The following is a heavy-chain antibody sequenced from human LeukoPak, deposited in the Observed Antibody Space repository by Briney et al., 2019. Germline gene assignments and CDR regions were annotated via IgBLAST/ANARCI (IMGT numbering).Heavy chain of an antibody. J-gene: IGHJ4*02. CDR3: ARHYYASQSPFDC. CDR1: GFTFSTHA. V-gene: IGHV3-23*01. D-gene: IGHD3-10*01. CDR2: INASGAST. Sequence: GVSLSLSCAASGFTFSTHAMGWVRQAPGKGLEWVSGINASGASTYSAYSVKGRFTISRDNSKNTLYLQLKSLRAEDTAAYYCARHYYASQSPFDCWGQGTLVTVSS.